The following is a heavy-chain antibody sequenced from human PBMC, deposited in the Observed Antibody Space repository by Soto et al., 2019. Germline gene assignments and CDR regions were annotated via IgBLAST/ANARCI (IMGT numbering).Heavy chain of an antibody. Sequence: QVQLVESGGGVVQPGRALRLSCAASGFTFNTSGMHWVRQAPGKGLEWVAVIAFDGSQEFYGDSVRGRFTNSRDNSKNTLFLQMKRLTPEDTAVYYCATKVRVTNYLYYGMDGWGQGPRSPSP. CDR3: ATKVRVTNYLYYGMDG. CDR2: IAFDGSQE. D-gene: IGHD2-21*02. CDR1: GFTFNTSG. V-gene: IGHV3-30*03. J-gene: IGHJ6*02.